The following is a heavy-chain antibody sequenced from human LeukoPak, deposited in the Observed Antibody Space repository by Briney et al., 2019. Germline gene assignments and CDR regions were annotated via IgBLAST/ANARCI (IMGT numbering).Heavy chain of an antibody. J-gene: IGHJ4*02. D-gene: IGHD2-21*02. Sequence: GGSLRLSCAVSGLCLSSFGMQWDRQAPGKGLQWVAVVSYARSNIDYADSVKGRFTISRDNAKNTLYLQMNSLRAEDTAVYYCAQGFTAIIYWGKGTLVTVSS. CDR3: AQGFTAIIY. V-gene: IGHV3-30*03. CDR1: GLCLSSFG. CDR2: VSYARSNI.